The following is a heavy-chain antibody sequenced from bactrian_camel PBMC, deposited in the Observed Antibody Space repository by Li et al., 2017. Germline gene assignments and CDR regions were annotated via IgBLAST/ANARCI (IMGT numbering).Heavy chain of an antibody. Sequence: VQLVESGGGLVQPGGSLTLSCAASGFTFSSYWMYWVRQAPGKGLEWVSAISASGGTTIYADSVKSRFTIPRDNAKNTVYLQMYSGKIEDTAVYYCATAGNHHWGQGTQVTVS. CDR3: ATAGNHH. CDR2: ISASGGTT. CDR1: GFTFSSYW. V-gene: IGHV3S1*01. J-gene: IGHJ4*01.